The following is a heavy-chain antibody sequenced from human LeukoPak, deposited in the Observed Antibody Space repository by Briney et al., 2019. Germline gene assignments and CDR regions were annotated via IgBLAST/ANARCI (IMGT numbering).Heavy chain of an antibody. V-gene: IGHV3-53*01. J-gene: IGHJ4*02. D-gene: IGHD4-23*01. Sequence: PGGSLRLSCAASGFDVSRNYMNWVRQAPGKGLERVSAIYSGGNTYYADSVKGRFTISRDNSKNTLYLQMNSLRAEDTAVYYCASAFYGGNPDAGYWGQGTLVTVSS. CDR1: GFDVSRNY. CDR3: ASAFYGGNPDAGY. CDR2: IYSGGNT.